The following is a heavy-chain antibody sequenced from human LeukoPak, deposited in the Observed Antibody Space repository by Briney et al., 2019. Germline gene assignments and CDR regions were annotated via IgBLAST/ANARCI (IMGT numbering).Heavy chain of an antibody. D-gene: IGHD6-13*01. V-gene: IGHV3-7*01. CDR1: GFTFSSYS. CDR2: IKQDGSEK. CDR3: ASFGYSSRPYNWFDP. Sequence: QPGGSLRLSCAASGFTFSSYSMNWVRQAPGKGLEWVANIKQDGSEKYYVDSVKGRFTISRDNAKNSLYLQMNSLRAEDTAVYYCASFGYSSRPYNWFDPWGQGILVTVSS. J-gene: IGHJ5*02.